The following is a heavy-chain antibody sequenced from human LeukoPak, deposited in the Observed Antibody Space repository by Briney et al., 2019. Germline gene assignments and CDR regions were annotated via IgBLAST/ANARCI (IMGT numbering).Heavy chain of an antibody. CDR1: GGSISSYY. Sequence: PSETLSLTCTVSGGSISSYYWSWIRQPPGKGLEWIGYIYYSGSTNYNPSLKSRVTISVGTSKNQFSLKLSSVTAADTAVYYCARVTYYYDFWSGYRTAGVAFDIWGQGTMVTVSS. J-gene: IGHJ3*02. D-gene: IGHD3-3*01. CDR3: ARVTYYYDFWSGYRTAGVAFDI. CDR2: IYYSGST. V-gene: IGHV4-59*01.